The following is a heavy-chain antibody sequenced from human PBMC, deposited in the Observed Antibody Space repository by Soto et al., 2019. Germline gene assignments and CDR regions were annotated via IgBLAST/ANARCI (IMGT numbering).Heavy chain of an antibody. CDR3: ARGALRAYYLDY. CDR1: GFTFSTYW. CDR2: IKGDESKI. J-gene: IGHJ4*02. V-gene: IGHV3-74*01. Sequence: VQLVESGGGLVQPGGSLRLSCAASGFTFSTYWMHWVRQAPGKGLVWVSRIKGDESKINYADSVEGRFTVSRDNAKNILYLQINSLRAEDTAVYYCARGALRAYYLDYWGQGALVTVSS. D-gene: IGHD3-10*01.